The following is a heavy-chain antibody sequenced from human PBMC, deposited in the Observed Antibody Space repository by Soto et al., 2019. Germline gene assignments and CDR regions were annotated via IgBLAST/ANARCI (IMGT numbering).Heavy chain of an antibody. D-gene: IGHD3-10*01. V-gene: IGHV1-2*04. CDR2: INPNSGGT. CDR1: GYTFTGYY. CDR3: ARDQRGVGDYYYYGMDV. J-gene: IGHJ6*02. Sequence: APVKVSCKASGYTFTGYYMHWVRQAPGQGLEWMGWINPNSGGTNYAQKFQGWVTMTRDTSISTAYMELSRLRSDDTAVYYCARDQRGVGDYYYYGMDVWGQGTTVTVSS.